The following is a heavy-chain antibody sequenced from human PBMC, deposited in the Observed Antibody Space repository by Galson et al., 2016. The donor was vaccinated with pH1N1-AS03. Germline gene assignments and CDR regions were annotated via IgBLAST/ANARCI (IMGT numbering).Heavy chain of an antibody. Sequence: SLRLSCAASGFTLRTYGMNWVRQAPGKGLEWVSSISSSSSYIYYADSVKGRFTISRDNARNSLYLQMSSLRAEDTAVYYCARRSAAVSGTGCVDVWGQGTTVTVSS. CDR3: ARRSAAVSGTGCVDV. V-gene: IGHV3-21*01. J-gene: IGHJ6*02. CDR2: ISSSSSYI. CDR1: GFTLRTYG. D-gene: IGHD6-19*01.